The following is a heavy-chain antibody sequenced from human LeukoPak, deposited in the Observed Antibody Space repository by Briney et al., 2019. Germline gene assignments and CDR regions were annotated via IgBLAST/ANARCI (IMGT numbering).Heavy chain of an antibody. V-gene: IGHV4-30-4*08. Sequence: SQTLSLTCTVSGGSISSGDYYWRWIRQPPGKGLEWIGYIYYSGSTYYNPSLKCRVTISVDTSKNQFSLKLSSVTAADTAVYYCAGSSGWYVDYWGQGTLVTVSS. CDR3: AGSSGWYVDY. D-gene: IGHD6-19*01. CDR1: GGSISSGDYY. J-gene: IGHJ4*02. CDR2: IYYSGST.